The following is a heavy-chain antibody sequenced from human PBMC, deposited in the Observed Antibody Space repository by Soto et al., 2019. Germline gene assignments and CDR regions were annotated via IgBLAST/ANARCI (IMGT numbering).Heavy chain of an antibody. CDR2: IWSAGLT. CDR3: ARELPPDL. J-gene: IGHJ5*02. CDR1: GFTVSSKD. V-gene: IGHV3-53*01. D-gene: IGHD2-15*01. Sequence: VGSLRLSWAASGFTVSSKDMNWVRQAPGKGLEWVSIIWSAGLTYYADSVRGRFTISRDISKNILFLQMNNLRAEDSAIYYCARELPPDLWGQGTLVTVSS.